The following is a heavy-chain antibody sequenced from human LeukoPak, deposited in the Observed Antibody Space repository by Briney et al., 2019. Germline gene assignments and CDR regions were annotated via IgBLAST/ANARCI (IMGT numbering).Heavy chain of an antibody. V-gene: IGHV1-2*02. CDR2: LNPNSGGT. Sequence: GASVKVSCKASGYTFTGYYMHWVRQAPGQGLEWMGWLNPNSGGTHYAQNFQDRVTMTRDTSINTAYMELNSLRSDDTAVYYCAREGAAAEDVNWFDPWGQGTLVTVSS. CDR3: AREGAAAEDVNWFDP. J-gene: IGHJ5*02. D-gene: IGHD6-25*01. CDR1: GYTFTGYY.